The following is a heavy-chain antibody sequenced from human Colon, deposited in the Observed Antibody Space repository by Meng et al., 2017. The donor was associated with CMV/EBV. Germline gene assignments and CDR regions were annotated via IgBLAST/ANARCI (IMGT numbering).Heavy chain of an antibody. D-gene: IGHD6-25*01. Sequence: GGSLRLSCAASGFIFDDYAMHWVRLVPGKGLEWVSSITWNSGTINYADSVKGRFTISRDNAKNSLYLQMSSLRAEDTALYYCAKDIRSGATRDFDYWGQGTLVTVSS. CDR1: GFIFDDYA. V-gene: IGHV3-9*01. CDR2: ITWNSGTI. CDR3: AKDIRSGATRDFDY. J-gene: IGHJ4*02.